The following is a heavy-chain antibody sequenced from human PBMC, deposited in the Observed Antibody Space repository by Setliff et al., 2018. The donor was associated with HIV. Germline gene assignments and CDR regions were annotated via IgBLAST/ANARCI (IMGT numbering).Heavy chain of an antibody. CDR2: ISAYNGNT. D-gene: IGHD6-19*01. J-gene: IGHJ4*02. CDR3: ASVSSGWRQFDY. V-gene: IGHV1-18*01. CDR1: GYTFTSYG. Sequence: ASVKVSCKASGYTFTSYGISWVRQAPGQGLEWMGWISAYNGNTNYAQKLQGRVTMTTDTSTSTAYMELRSLRSDDTAVYYCASVSSGWRQFDYWGQGMLVTVSS.